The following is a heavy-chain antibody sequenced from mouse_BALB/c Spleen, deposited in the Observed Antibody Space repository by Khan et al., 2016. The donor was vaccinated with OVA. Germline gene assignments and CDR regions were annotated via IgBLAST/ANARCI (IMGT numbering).Heavy chain of an antibody. Sequence: QVQLKESGPGLVAPSQSLSITCTVSGFSLTDYGINWIRQPPGKGLEWLGMIWGDGSTDYNSALKSRLSISKDNSKSQVFLKMNSLQTDDTARFYGDRERRLGGFADWGQGTLVTVSA. V-gene: IGHV2-6-7*01. D-gene: IGHD3-3*01. J-gene: IGHJ3*01. CDR3: DRERRLGGFAD. CDR2: IWGDGST. CDR1: GFSLTDYG.